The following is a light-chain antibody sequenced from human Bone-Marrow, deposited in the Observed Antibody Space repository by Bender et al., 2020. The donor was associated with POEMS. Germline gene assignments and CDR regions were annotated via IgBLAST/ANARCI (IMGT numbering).Light chain of an antibody. CDR2: DVT. CDR3: ISYTSSGTLYI. V-gene: IGLV2-14*03. CDR1: SSDIGGYNY. J-gene: IGLJ1*01. Sequence: QSALTQPASVSGSPGQSITISCTGSSSDIGGYNYVSWYQQYPDTAPRLLIYDVTVRPSGVPSRFSGSKSGNTASLTISGVQAEDEADYYCISYTSSGTLYIFGTGTKVTVL.